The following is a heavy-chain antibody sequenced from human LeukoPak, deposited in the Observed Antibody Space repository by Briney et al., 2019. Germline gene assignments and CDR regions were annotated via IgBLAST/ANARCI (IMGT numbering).Heavy chain of an antibody. Sequence: SETLSLTCSVSDGSIRTYYWSWIRQSPGQGLEWIGNIYYRGDINYNPSLKGRVIISIDTSKNQFSLKVTSLTAADTAVYYCATNKDWAEADWGQGTLVIVSS. J-gene: IGHJ4*02. V-gene: IGHV4-59*03. CDR3: ATNKDWAEAD. CDR1: DGSIRTYY. CDR2: IYYRGDI. D-gene: IGHD3/OR15-3a*01.